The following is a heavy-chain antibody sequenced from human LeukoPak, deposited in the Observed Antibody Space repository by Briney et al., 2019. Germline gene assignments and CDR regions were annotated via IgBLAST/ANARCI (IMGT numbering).Heavy chain of an antibody. J-gene: IGHJ6*02. CDR1: GYSFTSYW. Sequence: GESLKISCKGSGYSFTSYWIGWVRQMPGKGLEWMGIIYPGDSDTRYSPSFQGQVTISADKSISTAYLQWSSLKASDTAMYYCARRPYCSSTSCPPGLYYYYGMDVWGQGTTVTVSS. CDR2: IYPGDSDT. V-gene: IGHV5-51*01. CDR3: ARRPYCSSTSCPPGLYYYYGMDV. D-gene: IGHD2-2*01.